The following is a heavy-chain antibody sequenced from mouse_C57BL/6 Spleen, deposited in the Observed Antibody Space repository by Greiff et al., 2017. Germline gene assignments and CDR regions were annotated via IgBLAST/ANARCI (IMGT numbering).Heavy chain of an antibody. D-gene: IGHD2-10*01. Sequence: VQLQQPGAELVKPGASVKVSCKASGYTFTSYWMHWVKQRPGQGLEWIGRIHPSDSATNYNQKFKGKATLTVDKSSSTAYMQLSSLTSEDSAVYYCAIVPFYGNYPQFAYWGQGTLVTVSA. CDR3: AIVPFYGNYPQFAY. CDR1: GYTFTSYW. CDR2: IHPSDSAT. J-gene: IGHJ3*01. V-gene: IGHV1-74*01.